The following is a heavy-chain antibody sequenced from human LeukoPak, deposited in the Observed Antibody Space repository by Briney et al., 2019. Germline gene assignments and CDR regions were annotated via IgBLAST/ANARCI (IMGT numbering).Heavy chain of an antibody. CDR1: GFTFGDYS. CDR3: SRVKCFSGGLVLDY. J-gene: IGHJ4*02. CDR2: IRSKAYGETT. D-gene: IGHD6-19*01. Sequence: GGSLRLSCTSSGFTFGDYSMSWVRQAPGKGLEWVGFIRSKAYGETTEYAASVKGRFTISRDDSKSIAYLQMNILKTEDTAVYYFSRVKCFSGGLVLDYWGQGTLVTVSS. V-gene: IGHV3-49*04.